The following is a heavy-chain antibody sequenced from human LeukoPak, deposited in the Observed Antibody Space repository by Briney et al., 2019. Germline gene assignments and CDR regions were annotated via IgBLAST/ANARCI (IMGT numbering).Heavy chain of an antibody. D-gene: IGHD5-18*01. V-gene: IGHV4-59*01. Sequence: SETLSLTCTVSGGSISSYYRSWIRQPPGKGLEWIGYIYYSGSTNYNPSLKSRVTISVDTSKNQFSLKLSSVTAADTAVYYCAREADTAIYGMDVWGQGTTVTVSS. CDR3: AREADTAIYGMDV. CDR1: GGSISSYY. CDR2: IYYSGST. J-gene: IGHJ6*02.